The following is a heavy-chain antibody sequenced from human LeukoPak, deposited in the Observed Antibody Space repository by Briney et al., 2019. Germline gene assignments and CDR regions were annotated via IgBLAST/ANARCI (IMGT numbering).Heavy chain of an antibody. Sequence: GGSLRLSCAASGFTFSSYSMNWVRQAPGKGLEWVSYISSSSSTIYYADSVKGRFTISRDNAKNSLYLQMNSLRAEDTAVYYCARDSTYSGSQSDYWGQGTLVTVSS. CDR1: GFTFSSYS. J-gene: IGHJ4*02. V-gene: IGHV3-48*04. CDR2: ISSSSSTI. CDR3: ARDSTYSGSQSDY. D-gene: IGHD1-26*01.